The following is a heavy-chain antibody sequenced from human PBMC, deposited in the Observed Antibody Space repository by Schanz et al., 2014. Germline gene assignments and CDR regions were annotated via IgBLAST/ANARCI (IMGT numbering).Heavy chain of an antibody. J-gene: IGHJ4*02. CDR1: GFTFRVFA. Sequence: VQLLESGGGLVQPGGSLRLSCAASGFTFRVFAMTWVRQAPGKGLEWVSGISGSGGSTYDADSVKGRFTISRDNSKNTLYLQMNSLRAEDTAVYYCAKDHAGSDILTALGNWGQGTLVTVSS. CDR2: ISGSGGST. CDR3: AKDHAGSDILTALGN. V-gene: IGHV3-23*01. D-gene: IGHD3-9*01.